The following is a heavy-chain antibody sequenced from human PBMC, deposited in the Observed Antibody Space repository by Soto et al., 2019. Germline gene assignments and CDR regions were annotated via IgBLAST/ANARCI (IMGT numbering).Heavy chain of an antibody. CDR1: GGSFSGYY. J-gene: IGHJ5*02. CDR3: ASHHYSDSPYHNWFDP. D-gene: IGHD4-17*01. Sequence: QVQLQQWGAGLLKPSETLSLTCAVYGGSFSGYYWSWIRQPPGKGLEWIGEINHSGSTNYNPSLKRRATISVDTSKNQFTLKLSTVTAADTPVYYCASHHYSDSPYHNWFDPWGQGTLVTVSS. V-gene: IGHV4-34*01. CDR2: INHSGST.